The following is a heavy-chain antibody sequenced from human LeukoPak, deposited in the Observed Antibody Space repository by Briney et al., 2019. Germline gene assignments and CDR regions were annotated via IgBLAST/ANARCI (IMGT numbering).Heavy chain of an antibody. CDR1: GGSISSYY. CDR3: AKTDLPYYFGSGST. Sequence: SETLSLICTVSGGSISSYYWSWIRQPPGKGLEWIGYIYYSGSTNYNPSLKSRVTISMDASKNQFSLKLSSVTAADTAVYYCAKTDLPYYFGSGSTWGQGTLVTVSS. D-gene: IGHD3-10*01. J-gene: IGHJ4*02. CDR2: IYYSGST. V-gene: IGHV4-59*01.